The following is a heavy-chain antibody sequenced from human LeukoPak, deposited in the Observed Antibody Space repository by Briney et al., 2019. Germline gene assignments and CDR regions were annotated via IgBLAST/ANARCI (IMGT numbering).Heavy chain of an antibody. CDR1: GGSISSGGYS. V-gene: IGHV4-30-2*01. CDR2: IYHSGST. Sequence: SETLSLTCAVSGGSISSGGYSWSWIRQPPGKGLEWIGYIYHSGSTYYNPSLKCRVTISVDRSKNQFSLKLSSVTAADTAVYYCAREGGGYSYGYRGNWFDPWGQGTLVTVSS. CDR3: AREGGGYSYGYRGNWFDP. J-gene: IGHJ5*02. D-gene: IGHD5-18*01.